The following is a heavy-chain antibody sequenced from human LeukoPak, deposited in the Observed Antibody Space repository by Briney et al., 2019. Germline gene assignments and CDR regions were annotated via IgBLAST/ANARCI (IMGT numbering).Heavy chain of an antibody. J-gene: IGHJ6*03. CDR2: INPNSGGT. CDR3: ARGLITGRKGYMDV. V-gene: IGHV1-2*02. D-gene: IGHD3-16*01. Sequence: AASVKVSCKASGYTFTGYYMHWVRQAPGQGLEWMEWINPNSGGTNYAQKFQGRVTMTRDTSISTAYMELSRLRSDDTAVYYCARGLITGRKGYMDVWGKGTTVTVSS. CDR1: GYTFTGYY.